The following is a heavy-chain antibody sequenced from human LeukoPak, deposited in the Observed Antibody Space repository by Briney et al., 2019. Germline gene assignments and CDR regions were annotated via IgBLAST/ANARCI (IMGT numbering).Heavy chain of an antibody. D-gene: IGHD5-12*01. CDR2: IYQGGST. Sequence: SGTLSLTCAVSGGSISSSNWWSWVRQPPGKGLEWIGEIYQGGSTNYSPSLKSRVTISVDKSKNQVSLKLSSVTAADTAVYYCARDPHSGNALTDYWGQGTLVTVSS. V-gene: IGHV4-4*02. CDR3: ARDPHSGNALTDY. J-gene: IGHJ4*02. CDR1: GGSISSSNW.